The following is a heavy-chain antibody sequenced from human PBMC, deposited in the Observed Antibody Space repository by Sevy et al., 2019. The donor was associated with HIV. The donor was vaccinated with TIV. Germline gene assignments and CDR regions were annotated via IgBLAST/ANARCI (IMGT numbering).Heavy chain of an antibody. Sequence: LPETLSLTCTVSGGSISSGSYYWSWIRQPAGKGLEWIGRIYTSGSTNYNPSLKSRVTISVDTSKNQFSLKLSSVTAADTAVYYCARDFYGIVGATTYAFDIWGQGTMVTVSS. CDR3: ARDFYGIVGATTYAFDI. D-gene: IGHD1-26*01. J-gene: IGHJ3*02. V-gene: IGHV4-61*02. CDR1: GGSISSGSYY. CDR2: IYTSGST.